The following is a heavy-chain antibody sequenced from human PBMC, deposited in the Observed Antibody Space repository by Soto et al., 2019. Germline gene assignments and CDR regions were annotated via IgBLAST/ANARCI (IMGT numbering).Heavy chain of an antibody. CDR1: GFTFSSYA. V-gene: IGHV3-23*01. CDR3: AKVSSGWYDYFDY. D-gene: IGHD6-19*01. J-gene: IGHJ4*02. Sequence: EVQLLESGGGLVQPGGSLRLSCAASGFTFSSYAMSWFRQAPGKGLEWVSAISGGGGSTYYADSVKGRFTITRDNSKNTLYLQMNSLRAEDTAVYYCAKVSSGWYDYFDYWGQGTLVTVSS. CDR2: ISGGGGST.